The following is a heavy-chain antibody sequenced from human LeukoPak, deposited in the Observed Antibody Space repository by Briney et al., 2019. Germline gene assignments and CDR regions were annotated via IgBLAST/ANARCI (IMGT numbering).Heavy chain of an antibody. CDR1: GGSISSSSYY. J-gene: IGHJ6*03. D-gene: IGHD1-1*01. CDR3: ARVTGTPPWYYYYYYMDV. Sequence: SETLSLTCTVSGGSISSSSYYWGWIRQPPGKGLEWIGSIYYSGSTYYNPSLKSRVTISVDTSKNQFSLKLSSVTAADTAVYYCARVTGTPPWYYYYYYMDVWGKGTTVTVSS. CDR2: IYYSGST. V-gene: IGHV4-39*07.